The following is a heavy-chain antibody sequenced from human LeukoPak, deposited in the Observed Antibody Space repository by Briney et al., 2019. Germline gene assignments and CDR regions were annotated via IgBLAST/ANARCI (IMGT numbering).Heavy chain of an antibody. CDR1: GYSFTSYW. CDR3: ARREGDYYDSSGYYSG. V-gene: IGHV5-51*01. J-gene: IGHJ4*02. CDR2: IYPGDSDT. D-gene: IGHD3-22*01. Sequence: GESLKISCKGSGYSFTSYWIGWVRQMPGKGLEWMGIIYPGDSDTRYSPSFQGQVTISADKSISTAYLQWSSLKASDTAMYYCARREGDYYDSSGYYSGWGQGTLVTVSS.